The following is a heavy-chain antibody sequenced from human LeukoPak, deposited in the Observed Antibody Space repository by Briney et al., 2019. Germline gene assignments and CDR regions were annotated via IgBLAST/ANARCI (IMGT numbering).Heavy chain of an antibody. CDR1: GFTFGSYA. CDR2: ISGSDAGT. J-gene: IGHJ4*02. Sequence: PGGSLRLSCAASGFTFGSYAMSWVRQSPGRGLEWVSAISGSDAGTYYADSVKGRFTISRDNSKNTPYLQMNSLRAEDTATYYCAKGSLGSCSGVICYSLDYWGQGSLVTVSS. D-gene: IGHD2-15*01. CDR3: AKGSLGSCSGVICYSLDY. V-gene: IGHV3-23*01.